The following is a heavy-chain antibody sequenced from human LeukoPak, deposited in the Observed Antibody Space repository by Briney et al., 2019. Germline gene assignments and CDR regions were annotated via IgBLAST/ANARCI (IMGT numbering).Heavy chain of an antibody. CDR1: GFTFSSYA. CDR2: ISGDEIWT. V-gene: IGHV3-74*01. Sequence: PGGSLRLSCAASGFTFSSYAMSWVRQAPGKGLVWVSRISGDEIWTSYADSVKGRFTISRDNAKDTLYLQMNGLRTEDTAVYYCTREYISGPRQTDAFDIWGRGTMVTVSS. CDR3: TREYISGPRQTDAFDI. J-gene: IGHJ3*02. D-gene: IGHD3-22*01.